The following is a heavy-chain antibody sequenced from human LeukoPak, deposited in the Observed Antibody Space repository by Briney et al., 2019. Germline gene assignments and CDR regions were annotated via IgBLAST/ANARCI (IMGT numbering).Heavy chain of an antibody. V-gene: IGHV1-2*02. CDR2: INPNSGGT. CDR3: ERDDGSQRWLPGL. D-gene: IGHD5-24*01. J-gene: IGHJ4*02. Sequence: ASVKVSCKASGYTFTGYYMHWVRQAPGQGLEWMGWINPNSGGTNYAQKFQGRVTMTRDTSISTAYMELSRLRSDDTAVYYCERDDGSQRWLPGLWGQGTLVTVSS. CDR1: GYTFTGYY.